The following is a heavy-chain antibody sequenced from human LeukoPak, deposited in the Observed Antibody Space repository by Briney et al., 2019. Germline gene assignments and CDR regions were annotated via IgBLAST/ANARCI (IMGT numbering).Heavy chain of an antibody. V-gene: IGHV3-21*01. Sequence: GGSLRLSCAASGFTFSSYSMNWVRQAPGKGLEWVSSISSSSSYIYYADSVEGRFTISRDNAKNSLYLQMNSLRAEDTAVYYCARDRSGWYAFDIWGQGTMVTVSS. D-gene: IGHD6-19*01. J-gene: IGHJ3*02. CDR3: ARDRSGWYAFDI. CDR2: ISSSSSYI. CDR1: GFTFSSYS.